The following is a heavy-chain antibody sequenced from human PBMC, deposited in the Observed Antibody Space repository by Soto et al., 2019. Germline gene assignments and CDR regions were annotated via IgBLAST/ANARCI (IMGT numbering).Heavy chain of an antibody. CDR1: GGAFSSYT. J-gene: IGHJ4*02. V-gene: IGHV1-69*02. Sequence: SVKVSCKAAGGAFSSYTISWVRQAPGQGLEWMGRIIPILGIANYAQKFQGRVTITADKSTSTAYMELSSLRSEDTAVYYCARPTTADSYFDYWGQGTLVTVSS. D-gene: IGHD4-17*01. CDR2: IIPILGIA. CDR3: ARPTTADSYFDY.